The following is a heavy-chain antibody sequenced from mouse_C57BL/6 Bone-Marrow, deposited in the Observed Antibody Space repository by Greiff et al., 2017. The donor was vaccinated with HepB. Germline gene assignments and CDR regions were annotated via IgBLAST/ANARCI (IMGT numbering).Heavy chain of an antibody. CDR3: ARNCEGDGPSWYFDV. CDR1: GYTFTSYD. Sequence: QVQLQQSGPELVKPGASVKLSCKASGYTFTSYDINWVKQRPGQGLEWIGWIYPRDGSTKYNEKFKGKATLTVDTSSSTAYMELHSLTSEDSAVYFCARNCEGDGPSWYFDVWGTGTTVTVSS. J-gene: IGHJ1*03. CDR2: IYPRDGST. D-gene: IGHD2-3*01. V-gene: IGHV1-85*01.